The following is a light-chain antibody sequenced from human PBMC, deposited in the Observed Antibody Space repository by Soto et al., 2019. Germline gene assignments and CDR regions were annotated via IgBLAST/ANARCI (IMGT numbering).Light chain of an antibody. J-gene: IGKJ5*01. V-gene: IGKV3D-20*01. Sequence: NVFTPSPDPLSLSPGGKATLSCRASQSVSSSYLAWYQQKPGLAPRLLIYDASSRATGIPDRFSGSGSGTDFTLTSSRLEPEDFAVYYCQQYGSSITFGQGTRLEI. CDR2: DAS. CDR3: QQYGSSIT. CDR1: QSVSSSY.